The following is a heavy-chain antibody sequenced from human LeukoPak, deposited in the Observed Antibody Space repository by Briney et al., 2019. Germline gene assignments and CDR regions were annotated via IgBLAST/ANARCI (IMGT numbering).Heavy chain of an antibody. D-gene: IGHD7-27*01. J-gene: IGHJ6*03. Sequence: PGGSLRLSCAASGFTFSSFGMHWVRQAPGKGLEWVAFIRLDGSNKYYADSVKGRFTISRDTSKNTLYLQMNSLRAEDTAVYYCARGLNWGTHYYMDVWGKGTTVTVSS. CDR3: ARGLNWGTHYYMDV. CDR2: IRLDGSNK. CDR1: GFTFSSFG. V-gene: IGHV3-30*02.